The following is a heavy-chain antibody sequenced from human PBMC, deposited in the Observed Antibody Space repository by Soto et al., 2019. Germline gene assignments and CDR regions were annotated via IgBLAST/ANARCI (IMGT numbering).Heavy chain of an antibody. CDR3: ARDLRVGAPDY. V-gene: IGHV3-33*01. CDR1: GFTFSSYG. Sequence: ESGGGVVQPGRSLRLSCAASGFTFSSYGMEWVRQAPGKGLEWVALIWYDGSYKYYADSVKGRFTISRDNSKNTLYLQTNSLRAEDTAVYYCARDLRVGAPDYWGQGTLVTVSS. D-gene: IGHD1-26*01. J-gene: IGHJ4*02. CDR2: IWYDGSYK.